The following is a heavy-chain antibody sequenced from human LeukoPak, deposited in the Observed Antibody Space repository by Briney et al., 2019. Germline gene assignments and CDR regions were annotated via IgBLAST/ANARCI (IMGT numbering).Heavy chain of an antibody. CDR1: GFTFSSYS. D-gene: IGHD4-17*01. J-gene: IGHJ4*02. CDR3: AITVTTDY. V-gene: IGHV3-21*01. Sequence: GGSLRLSCAASGFTFSSYSMNWVRRAPGKGLEWVSSINNSSSYIYYADSVKGRFTISRDNAKNSLYLQMNSLRAEDTAVYFCAITVTTDYWGQGTLVTVSS. CDR2: INNSSSYI.